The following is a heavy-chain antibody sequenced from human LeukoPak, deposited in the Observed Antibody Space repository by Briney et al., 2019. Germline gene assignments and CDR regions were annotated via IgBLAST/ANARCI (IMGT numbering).Heavy chain of an antibody. J-gene: IGHJ1*01. Sequence: PSETLSLTCTVSGGSISSGSYYWSCIRQPDGKALDGIVRIYTSGSTNYNPSLKSRVTISLVPSRNHFSLNLNSVTAADTAVYYCARDDARGGSFLDYLRYFQHWGQGTLVTVSS. CDR2: IYTSGST. CDR3: ARDDARGGSFLDYLRYFQH. CDR1: GGSISSGSYY. D-gene: IGHD5-12*01. V-gene: IGHV4-61*02.